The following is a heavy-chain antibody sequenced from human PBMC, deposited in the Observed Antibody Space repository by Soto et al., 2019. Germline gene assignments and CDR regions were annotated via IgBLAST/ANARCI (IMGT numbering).Heavy chain of an antibody. CDR3: ARVSIPICQVVIMRAQGGLNV. D-gene: IGHD3-3*01. CDR2: ISAYNGNT. V-gene: IGHV1-18*04. CDR1: GYTFTSYG. J-gene: IGHJ6*02. Sequence: ASAKVSCKASGYTFTSYGISWVRQAPGQGLEWMGWISAYNGNTNYAQKLQGRVTMTTDTSTSTAYMELRSLRPDDTAVNYCARVSIPICQVVIMRAQGGLNVCGPGTTLTVSS.